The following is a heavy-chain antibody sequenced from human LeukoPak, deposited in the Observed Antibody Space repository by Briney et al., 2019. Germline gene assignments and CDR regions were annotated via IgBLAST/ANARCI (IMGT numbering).Heavy chain of an antibody. Sequence: PGGSLRLSCAASGFTLDDHAMHRVRQARGKDLEGVSGISWNSGTIGYADSVKGRFTISRDNAKNSLYLQMNSLRAEDTALYYCAKTGLVRGVIDYYYYYYMDVWGKGTTVTVSS. V-gene: IGHV3-9*01. CDR3: AKTGLVRGVIDYYYYYYMDV. J-gene: IGHJ6*03. D-gene: IGHD3-10*01. CDR2: ISWNSGTI. CDR1: GFTLDDHA.